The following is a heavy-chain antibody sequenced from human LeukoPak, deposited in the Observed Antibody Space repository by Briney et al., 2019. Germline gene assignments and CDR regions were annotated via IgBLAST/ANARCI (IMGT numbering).Heavy chain of an antibody. V-gene: IGHV4-39*02. CDR2: VHYSGNT. J-gene: IGHJ4*02. CDR1: GDSISGRRYY. CDR3: ARYPLVADNEHGY. D-gene: IGHD5-12*01. Sequence: PSETLSLTCTVSGDSISGRRYYWGWIRQPPGKGLEWIGSVHYSGNTYYNPSLNSRVTMSVETSKNHFSLKLTSLTAADTAVYYCARYPLVADNEHGYWGQGTQVTVSS.